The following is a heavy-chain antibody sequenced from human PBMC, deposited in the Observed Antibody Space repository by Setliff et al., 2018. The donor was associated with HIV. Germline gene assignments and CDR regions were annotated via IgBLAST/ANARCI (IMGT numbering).Heavy chain of an antibody. CDR1: GDSFSDYY. V-gene: IGHV4-34*01. Sequence: SETLSLTCAVYGDSFSDYYWSWIRQPPGKGLEWIGEGDQSGSANYNPSLTGRGTISVDTLKRHFSLKLTSVTAADAAVYYCARGRQGPSYYDSAGLSRGRDFDFWGQGTLVTVSS. CDR3: ARGRQGPSYYDSAGLSRGRDFDF. D-gene: IGHD3-16*01. J-gene: IGHJ4*02. CDR2: GDQSGSA.